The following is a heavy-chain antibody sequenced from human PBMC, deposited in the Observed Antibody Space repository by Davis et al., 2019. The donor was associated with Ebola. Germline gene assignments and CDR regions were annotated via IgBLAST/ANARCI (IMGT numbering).Heavy chain of an antibody. Sequence: ASVKVSCKASGYTFTSYGISWVRQAPGQGLEWMGWISAYNGNTNYAQKLQGRVTMTTGTSTSTAYMELRSLRSDDTAVYYCARGECSGGSCYSMDYWGQGTLVTVSS. J-gene: IGHJ4*02. D-gene: IGHD2-15*01. CDR2: ISAYNGNT. CDR3: ARGECSGGSCYSMDY. CDR1: GYTFTSYG. V-gene: IGHV1-18*04.